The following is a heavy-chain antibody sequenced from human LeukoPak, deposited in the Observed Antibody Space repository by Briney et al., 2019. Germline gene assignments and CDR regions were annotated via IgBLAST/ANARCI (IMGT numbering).Heavy chain of an antibody. J-gene: IGHJ4*02. Sequence: GGSLRLTCAASGFTFSSYSMNWVRQAPGQGLEWVSYISSSSSTIYYADSVKGRFTISRDNAKNSLYLQMNSLRAEDTAVYYCARALRIAVVALKNYFDYWGQGTLVTVSS. CDR1: GFTFSSYS. V-gene: IGHV3-48*01. D-gene: IGHD6-19*01. CDR3: ARALRIAVVALKNYFDY. CDR2: ISSSSSTI.